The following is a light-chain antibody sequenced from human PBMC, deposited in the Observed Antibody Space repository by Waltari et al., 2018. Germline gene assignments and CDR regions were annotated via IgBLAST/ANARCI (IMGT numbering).Light chain of an antibody. Sequence: QSALTQPASVSGSPGQSITIPCTVTSSDVGNYNLVSWYQQHPGKAPKLMISAGSKRPSGVSNRFSGSKSGNTASLTISGLQAEDEADYYCCSYAGSSTYVFGTGTKVTVL. CDR1: SSDVGNYNL. CDR2: AGS. V-gene: IGLV2-23*01. J-gene: IGLJ1*01. CDR3: CSYAGSSTYV.